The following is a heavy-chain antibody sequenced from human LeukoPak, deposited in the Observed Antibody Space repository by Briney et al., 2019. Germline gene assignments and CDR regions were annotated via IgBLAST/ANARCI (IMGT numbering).Heavy chain of an antibody. CDR1: GFTFNDYY. CDR3: ARGYGSWDF. D-gene: IGHD3-10*01. V-gene: IGHV3-11*05. Sequence: PGGSLRLSCAASGFTFNDYYMSWIRQAPGKGLEWVSYISSSGSYTNYADSVKGRFTISRDNSENTLYVQMNSLRAEDTGVYYCARGYGSWDFWGQGTLVTVSS. CDR2: ISSSGSYT. J-gene: IGHJ4*02.